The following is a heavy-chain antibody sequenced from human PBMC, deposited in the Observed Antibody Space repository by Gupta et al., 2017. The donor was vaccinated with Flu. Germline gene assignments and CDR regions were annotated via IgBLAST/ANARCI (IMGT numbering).Heavy chain of an antibody. V-gene: IGHV4-34*01. CDR1: GGSFSGYY. J-gene: IGHJ5*02. CDR2: INHSGST. D-gene: IGHD2-2*01. Sequence: QVQLQQWGAGLLKPSETLSLTCAVYGGSFSGYYWSWIRQPPGKGLEWIGEINHSGSTNYNPSLKSRVTISVDTSKNQFSLKLSSVTAADTAVYYCARDGGDIVVVPAAFPAKWFDPWGQGTLVTVSS. CDR3: ARDGGDIVVVPAAFPAKWFDP.